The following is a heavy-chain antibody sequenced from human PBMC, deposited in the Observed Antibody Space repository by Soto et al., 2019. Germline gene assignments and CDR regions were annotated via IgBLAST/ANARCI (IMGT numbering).Heavy chain of an antibody. CDR3: ARRVPAAPNWFAP. CDR1: GGSISSGTW. V-gene: IGHV4-4*02. J-gene: IGHJ5*02. D-gene: IGHD2-2*01. CDR2: IYHSGSP. Sequence: QVQLQESGPGLVKPSGTLSLTCDVSGGSISSGTWWRWVRQPPGRGLEWIGEIYHSGSPNYNPSLKSRVTMSVDKSKNLFSLRLSSVTAADAALYYCARRVPAAPNWFAPWGQGTLVTVSS.